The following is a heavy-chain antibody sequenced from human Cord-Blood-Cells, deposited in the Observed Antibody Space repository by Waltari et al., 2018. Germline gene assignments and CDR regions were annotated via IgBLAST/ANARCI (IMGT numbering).Heavy chain of an antibody. J-gene: IGHJ4*02. V-gene: IGHV1-18*04. CDR1: GYTFTSYG. CDR3: ARDRVRGIPASFPYYFDY. D-gene: IGHD3-16*01. CDR2: ISAYNGNT. Sequence: QVQLVQSGAEVKKPGASVKVSCKASGYTFTSYGISWVRQAPGHGREWMGWISAYNGNTNYALKLQGRVTMTTDTSTSTAYMELRSLRSDDTAVYYCARDRVRGIPASFPYYFDYWGQGTLVTVSS.